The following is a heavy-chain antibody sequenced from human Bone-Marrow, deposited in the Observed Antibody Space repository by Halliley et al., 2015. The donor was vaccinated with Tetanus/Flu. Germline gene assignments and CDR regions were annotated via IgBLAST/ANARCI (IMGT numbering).Heavy chain of an antibody. Sequence: VAVKALGGKKKEYGDSGKGRFSIPRDPSKNTVYLQRDSLRDGDTALYYCARKREGGGDAFEYWGQGTPVTVSS. D-gene: IGHD3-16*01. J-gene: IGHJ4*02. CDR3: ARKREGGGDAFEY. CDR2: KALGGKKK. V-gene: IGHV3-30*03.